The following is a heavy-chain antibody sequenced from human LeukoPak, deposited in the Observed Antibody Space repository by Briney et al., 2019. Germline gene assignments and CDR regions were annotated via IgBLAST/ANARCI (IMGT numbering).Heavy chain of an antibody. J-gene: IGHJ4*02. V-gene: IGHV3-33*01. Sequence: GGSLRLSCAASGFTFSSYGMHWVRQAPGKGLEWVAVIWYDGSNKYYADSVKGRFTISRDNSRNTLYLQMNSLRAEDTAVYYCPYVGAVAGNWGQGTLVTVSS. CDR3: PYVGAVAGN. D-gene: IGHD6-19*01. CDR1: GFTFSSYG. CDR2: IWYDGSNK.